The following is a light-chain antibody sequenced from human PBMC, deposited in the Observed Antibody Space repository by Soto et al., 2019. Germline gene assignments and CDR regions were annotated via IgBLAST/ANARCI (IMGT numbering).Light chain of an antibody. CDR1: FSNIGTNY. Sequence: QSALTQPPSVSAAPGQRVDISCSGSFSNIGTNYVSWYQVLPGSAPKLLIYENDKRPSEIFARFSASKSGTSATLAITGLQAGDEGDYYCATRDSSLNAGVFGGGTQLTVL. J-gene: IGLJ3*02. V-gene: IGLV1-51*01. CDR2: END. CDR3: ATRDSSLNAGV.